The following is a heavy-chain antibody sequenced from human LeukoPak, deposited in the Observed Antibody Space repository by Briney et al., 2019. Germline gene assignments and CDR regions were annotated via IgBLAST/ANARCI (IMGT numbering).Heavy chain of an antibody. CDR3: ARDLGRIVASDAFDI. CDR2: IKQDGSEK. D-gene: IGHD5-12*01. CDR1: GFTFSSYW. J-gene: IGHJ3*02. Sequence: QPGGSLRLSCAASGFTFSSYWMSWVRQAPGKGLEWVANIKQDGSEKYYLDSVEGRFTISRDNAKNSLYLQMNSLRAEDTAVYYCARDLGRIVASDAFDIWGQGTMVTVSS. V-gene: IGHV3-7*01.